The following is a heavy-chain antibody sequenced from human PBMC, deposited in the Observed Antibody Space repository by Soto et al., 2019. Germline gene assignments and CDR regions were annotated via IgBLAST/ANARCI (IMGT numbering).Heavy chain of an antibody. D-gene: IGHD5-18*01. V-gene: IGHV4-31*03. CDR1: GGSISSGGYY. J-gene: IGHJ4*02. CDR3: ARFNVDTAMVFDY. CDR2: IYYSGST. Sequence: SETLSLTCTVSGGSISSGGYYWSWIRQHPGKGLEWIGYIYYSGSTYYNPSLKSRVTISVDTSKNQFSLKLSSVTAADTAVYYCARFNVDTAMVFDYWGQGTLVTVSS.